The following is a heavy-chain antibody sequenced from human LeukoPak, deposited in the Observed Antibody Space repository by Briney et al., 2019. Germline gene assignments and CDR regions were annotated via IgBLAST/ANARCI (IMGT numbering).Heavy chain of an antibody. CDR2: IYYSGST. V-gene: IGHV4-59*08. J-gene: IGHJ4*02. CDR3: ARTGYSYARSDY. D-gene: IGHD5-18*01. CDR1: GGSISNYY. Sequence: SETLSLTCTVSGGSISNYYWSWIRQPPGKGLEWIGYIYYSGSTNYNPSLKSRVIISVDTSKNQFSLKLSSVTAADTAVYYCARTGYSYARSDYWGQGTLVTVSS.